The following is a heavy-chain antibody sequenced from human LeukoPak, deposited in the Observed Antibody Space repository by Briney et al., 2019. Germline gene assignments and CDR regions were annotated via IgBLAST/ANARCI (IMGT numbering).Heavy chain of an antibody. CDR3: AKDRQGSGSTGAYYYYGMDV. CDR1: GFTFSSYA. Sequence: GGSLRLSCAASGFTFSSYAMSWARQAPGKGLEWVSVISGSGSSTYYADSVKGRFTISRDNSKNTLYLQMNSLRAEDTAVYYCAKDRQGSGSTGAYYYYGMDVWGQGTTVTVSS. CDR2: ISGSGSST. J-gene: IGHJ6*02. V-gene: IGHV3-23*01. D-gene: IGHD3-10*01.